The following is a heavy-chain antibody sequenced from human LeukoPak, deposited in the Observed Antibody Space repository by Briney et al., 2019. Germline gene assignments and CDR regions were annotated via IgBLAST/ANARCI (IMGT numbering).Heavy chain of an antibody. J-gene: IGHJ4*02. D-gene: IGHD6-19*01. Sequence: SETLSLTCAVYGGSFSGYYWSWIRQPPGKGLEWIGEINHSGNTNYNPSLKSRVTISVDTSKNQFSLKLSSVTAADAAVYYCARGPNSSGWYVNYWGQGTLVTVSS. CDR2: INHSGNT. CDR1: GGSFSGYY. V-gene: IGHV4-34*01. CDR3: ARGPNSSGWYVNY.